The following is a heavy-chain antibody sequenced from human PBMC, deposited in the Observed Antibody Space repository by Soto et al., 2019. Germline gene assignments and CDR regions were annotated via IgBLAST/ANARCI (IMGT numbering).Heavy chain of an antibody. J-gene: IGHJ6*02. D-gene: IGHD6-6*01. Sequence: EVQLVESGGFVVQPGGSMRLSCAASGFTFDDYTMHWVRQGPGRGLEWVSLISWNGGSTYYADSVKGRFTISRDNSKNTLYLEMNSLRTEYTALYYCEKDKYSTTANNYCMDVWGQGTTVTVS. V-gene: IGHV3-43*01. CDR1: GFTFDDYT. CDR3: EKDKYSTTANNYCMDV. CDR2: ISWNGGST.